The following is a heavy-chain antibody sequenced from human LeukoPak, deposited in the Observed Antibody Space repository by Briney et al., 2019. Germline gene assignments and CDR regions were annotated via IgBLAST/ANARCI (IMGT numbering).Heavy chain of an antibody. Sequence: ASVKVSCKASGGTFSSYAISWVRQAPGQGLEWMGGIIPIFGTANYAQKFQGRVTITADTSTSTAYMDLRSLRSDDTAVYYCARTNLDCKSGVCYDYWGQGTPVTVSS. CDR3: ARTNLDCKSGVCYDY. V-gene: IGHV1-69*06. CDR2: IIPIFGTA. CDR1: GGTFSSYA. D-gene: IGHD2-8*01. J-gene: IGHJ4*02.